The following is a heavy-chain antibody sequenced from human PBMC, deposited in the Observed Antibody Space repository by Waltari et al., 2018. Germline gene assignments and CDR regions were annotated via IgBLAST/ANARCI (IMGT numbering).Heavy chain of an antibody. CDR3: ARRREYSGTYYAFDV. CDR2: INSVGSTT. Sequence: EMQLVVSGGGLVQPGGALSLSCASSGFPFRGEWRPWVPQAPGKGLVWVSRINSVGSTTNYADSVKGRFTISRDNAKNTLYLQMNSLRAEDTAVYFCARRREYSGTYYAFDVWGQGTMVIVSS. CDR1: GFPFRGEW. J-gene: IGHJ3*01. D-gene: IGHD3-10*01. V-gene: IGHV3-74*01.